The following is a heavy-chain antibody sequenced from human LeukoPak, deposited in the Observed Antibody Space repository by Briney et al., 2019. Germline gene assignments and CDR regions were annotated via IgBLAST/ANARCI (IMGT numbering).Heavy chain of an antibody. CDR1: GFPFGTYS. D-gene: IGHD2-2*01. J-gene: IGHJ5*02. V-gene: IGHV3-21*01. Sequence: GGSLRLSCAASGFPFGTYSMNWVRQAPGKGLEWVSSISSSPPYIFYADSVKGRFPISRDNAKNSLYLQMNSLTVEDTAIYYCARDSSSSCCPLDLWGQGTLVTVSS. CDR2: ISSSPPYI. CDR3: ARDSSSSCCPLDL.